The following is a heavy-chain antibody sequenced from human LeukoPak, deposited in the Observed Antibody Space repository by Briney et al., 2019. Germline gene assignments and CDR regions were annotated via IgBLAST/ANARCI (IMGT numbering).Heavy chain of an antibody. CDR1: GFTFNNYA. D-gene: IGHD4-17*01. V-gene: IGHV3-23*01. CDR3: ARDYADYVGYFFFDY. CDR2: ISGDGETT. J-gene: IGHJ4*02. Sequence: PGVSLRLSCAASGFTFNNYAMNWVRQAPGKGLEWVSSISGDGETTYYADSAKGRFTISRDNSQNTLYLQMNSLRAEDTAVYYCARDYADYVGYFFFDYWGQGTLVTVSS.